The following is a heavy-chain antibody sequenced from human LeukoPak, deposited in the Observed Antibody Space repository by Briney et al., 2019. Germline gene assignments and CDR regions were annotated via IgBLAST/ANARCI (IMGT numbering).Heavy chain of an antibody. CDR1: GGFFSGYY. J-gene: IGHJ5*02. D-gene: IGHD2-2*01. CDR3: ARGQYQLLPGNWFDP. CDR2: INHSGST. V-gene: IGHV4-34*01. Sequence: SETLSLTCAVYGGFFSGYYWSWIRQPPGKGLEWIGEINHSGSTNYNPSLKSRVTISVDTSKNQFSLKLSSVTAADTAVYYCARGQYQLLPGNWFDPWGQGTLVTVSS.